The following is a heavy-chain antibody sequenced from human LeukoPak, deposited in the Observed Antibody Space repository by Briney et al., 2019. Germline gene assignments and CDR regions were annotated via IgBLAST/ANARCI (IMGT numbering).Heavy chain of an antibody. V-gene: IGHV1-18*01. J-gene: IGHJ4*02. CDR2: ISAYNGNT. CDR3: ARDMITFGGVIGLIDY. CDR1: GYTFTSYG. Sequence: ASVKVSCKASGYTFTSYGISWVRQAPGQGLEWMGWISAYNGNTNYAQKLQGRVTMTTDTSTSTAYMELRSLRSDDTAVYYCARDMITFGGVIGLIDYWGQGTLVTVSS. D-gene: IGHD3-16*02.